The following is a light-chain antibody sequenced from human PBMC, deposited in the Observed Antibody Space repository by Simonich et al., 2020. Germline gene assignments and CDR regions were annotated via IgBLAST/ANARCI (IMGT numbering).Light chain of an antibody. J-gene: IGLJ3*02. CDR3: QSYDSSLSGSEV. Sequence: QSVLTQPPSVSGAPGQRVTISCTGSSSNIGAGYDVHWYQQRPGTAPKHLIYGNRNRPSGVPDRFSGSKSGTSASLAIPGLQAEDEADYYCQSYDSSLSGSEVFGGGTKLTVL. CDR1: SSNIGAGYD. CDR2: GNR. V-gene: IGLV1-40*01.